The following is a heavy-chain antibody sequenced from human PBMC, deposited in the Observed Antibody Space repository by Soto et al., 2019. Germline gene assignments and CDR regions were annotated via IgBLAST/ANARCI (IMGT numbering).Heavy chain of an antibody. D-gene: IGHD1-7*01. CDR2: INPHSGGT. CDR3: ARDKGGWELLEY. CDR1: GYPFSGYY. V-gene: IGHV1-2*02. Sequence: SVKVSCKASGYPFSGYYIDWVRQAPGQGLEWMGCINPHSGGTNHAQSFWGRVTMTRDTSISTAYMELTRPRSDDTAVYYCARDKGGWELLEYWGQGTPVTVSS. J-gene: IGHJ4*02.